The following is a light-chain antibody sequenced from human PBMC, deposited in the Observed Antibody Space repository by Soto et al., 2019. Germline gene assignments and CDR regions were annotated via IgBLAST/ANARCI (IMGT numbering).Light chain of an antibody. J-gene: IGLJ3*02. V-gene: IGLV4-60*02. CDR3: ETWDGNTRV. CDR2: LEGSGSY. Sequence: PVLTQSSSASASLGSSVKLTCTLSSGHSSYIIAWHQQQPGKAPRYLMRLEGSGSYNKGSGVPDRFSGSSSGADRYLTISNLQFEDEADYYCETWDGNTRVFAGGTKVTVL. CDR1: SGHSSYI.